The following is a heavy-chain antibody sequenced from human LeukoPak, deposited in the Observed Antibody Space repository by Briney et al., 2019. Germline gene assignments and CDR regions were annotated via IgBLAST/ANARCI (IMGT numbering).Heavy chain of an antibody. CDR1: GHTLTGYY. CDR2: INPNSGGT. V-gene: IGHV1-2*02. J-gene: IGHJ6*03. Sequence: ASVKVSCKASGHTLTGYYMHWVRQAPGQGLEWMGWINPNSGGTNYAQKFQGRVTMTRDTSISTAYMELSRLRSDDTAVYYCARQAPRYYYYMDVWGKGTTVTVSS. CDR3: ARQAPRYYYYMDV.